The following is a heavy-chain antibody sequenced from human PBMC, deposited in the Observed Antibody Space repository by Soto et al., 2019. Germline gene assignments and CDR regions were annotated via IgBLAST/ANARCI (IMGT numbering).Heavy chain of an antibody. V-gene: IGHV3-21*01. Sequence: EVQLVESGGGLVKPGGSLRLSCAASGFTFSSYSMNWVRQAPGKGLEWVSSISSSSSYIYYADSVKGRFTISRNNATNSTYMPLTCMRPEYRAVYYCARVYESSGYLFDYSGQGTLVPVSS. D-gene: IGHD3-22*01. CDR3: ARVYESSGYLFDY. J-gene: IGHJ4*02. CDR2: ISSSSSYI. CDR1: GFTFSSYS.